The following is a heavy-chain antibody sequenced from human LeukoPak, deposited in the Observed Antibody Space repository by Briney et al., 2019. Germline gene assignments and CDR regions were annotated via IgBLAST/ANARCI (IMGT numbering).Heavy chain of an antibody. CDR1: GFTFSGCS. CDR3: AGNNILTGDYLFHY. Sequence: GGSLRLSCAASGFTFSGCSMNWVRQARGKGLEWVSYISSSSSTVYYADSVKGRFTISRDNAKNSLYLQMNSLRADDTAVYYCAGNNILTGDYLFHYWGQGTLVTVSS. D-gene: IGHD3-9*01. V-gene: IGHV3-48*04. J-gene: IGHJ4*02. CDR2: ISSSSSTV.